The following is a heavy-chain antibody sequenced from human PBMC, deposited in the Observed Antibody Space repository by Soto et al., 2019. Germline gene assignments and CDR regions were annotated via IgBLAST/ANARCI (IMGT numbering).Heavy chain of an antibody. D-gene: IGHD6-13*01. Sequence: QVQLQESGPGLVKPSETLSLTCTVSGGSISSYYWSWIRQPPGKGLEWIGYIYYSGSPNYNPSLKGRVTISVDTSKNQFSLKLSSVTAADTAVYYCASSNIAAAGFYYYGMDVWGRGTTVTVSS. CDR1: GGSISSYY. CDR2: IYYSGSP. J-gene: IGHJ6*02. CDR3: ASSNIAAAGFYYYGMDV. V-gene: IGHV4-59*01.